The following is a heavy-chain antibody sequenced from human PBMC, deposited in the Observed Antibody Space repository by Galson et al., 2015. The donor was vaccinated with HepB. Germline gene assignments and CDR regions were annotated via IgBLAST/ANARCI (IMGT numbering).Heavy chain of an antibody. CDR1: GFTFADFG. CDR3: ARDHVGSGYCYFDY. CDR2: IIGNGGST. J-gene: IGHJ4*02. V-gene: IGHV3-20*04. Sequence: SLRLSCAASGFTFADFGMSWVRQAPGKGLEWVSGIIGNGGSTGYADSVKGRFSITRDNAKSSLYLQMNGLRGEDTALYYCARDHVGSGYCYFDYWGQGTLVIVSS. D-gene: IGHD3-3*01.